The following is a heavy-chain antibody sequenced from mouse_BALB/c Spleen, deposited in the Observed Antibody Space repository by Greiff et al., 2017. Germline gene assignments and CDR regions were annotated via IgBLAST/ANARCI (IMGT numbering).Heavy chain of an antibody. Sequence: VQLQQSGAELVKPGASVKLSCTASGFNIKDTYMHWVKQRPEQGLEWIGRIDPANGNTKYDPKFQGKATITADTSSSTAYMQLSSLTSEDSAVYFCAREGNYGDAMDYWGQGTSVTVSS. CDR2: IDPANGNT. CDR3: AREGNYGDAMDY. J-gene: IGHJ4*01. D-gene: IGHD2-4*01. CDR1: GFNIKDTY. V-gene: IGHV14-3*02.